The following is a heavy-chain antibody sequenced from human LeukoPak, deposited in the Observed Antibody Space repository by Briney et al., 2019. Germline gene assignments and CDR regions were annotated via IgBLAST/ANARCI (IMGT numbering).Heavy chain of an antibody. J-gene: IGHJ3*02. Sequence: GGSLRLSCAASGFTFSSYAMSWVRQAPGKGLEWVSAISGSGGSTYYADSVKGRFTISRDNSKNTLYLQMNSLRAEDTAVYYCAKVFGRYFVWLSWVDAFDIWGQGTMVTVSS. D-gene: IGHD3-9*01. V-gene: IGHV3-23*01. CDR2: ISGSGGST. CDR3: AKVFGRYFVWLSWVDAFDI. CDR1: GFTFSSYA.